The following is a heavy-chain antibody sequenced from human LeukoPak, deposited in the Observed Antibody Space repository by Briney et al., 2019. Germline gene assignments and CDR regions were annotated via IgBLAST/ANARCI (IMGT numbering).Heavy chain of an antibody. V-gene: IGHV3-48*01. CDR2: ISSSSSTI. CDR1: GFTFSSYS. Sequence: GGSLRLSCAASGFTFSSYSMNWVRQAPGKGLEWVSYISSSSSTIYYADSVKGRFTISRDSAKNSLYLQMNSLRAEDTAVYYCARRAGAYSHPYDYWGQGTLVTVSS. J-gene: IGHJ4*02. D-gene: IGHD4/OR15-4a*01. CDR3: ARRAGAYSHPYDY.